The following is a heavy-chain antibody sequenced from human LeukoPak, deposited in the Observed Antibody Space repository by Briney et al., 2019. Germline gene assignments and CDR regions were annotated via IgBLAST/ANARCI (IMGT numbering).Heavy chain of an antibody. CDR1: GYTFTSYD. Sequence: ASVKVSCKASGYTFTSYDINWVRQATGQGLEWMGWMNPNSGNTGYAQKFQGRVTMTRNTSISTAYMELSSLRSEDTAVYYCARVVVYQLLWNGFYHDYWGQGTLVTVSS. D-gene: IGHD2-2*01. J-gene: IGHJ4*02. CDR2: MNPNSGNT. V-gene: IGHV1-8*01. CDR3: ARVVVYQLLWNGFYHDY.